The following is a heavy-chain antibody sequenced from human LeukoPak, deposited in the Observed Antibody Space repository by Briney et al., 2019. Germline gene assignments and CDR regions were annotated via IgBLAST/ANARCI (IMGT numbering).Heavy chain of an antibody. J-gene: IGHJ4*02. Sequence: SETLSLTCTVFGGSISSYYWSWIRQPPGKKLEWIGYIDYSGSTNYNPSLKSRITISVDTSKNQFSLKLTSVIPADTAVYYCARGYSSGWYYFDYWGQGTLVTVSS. CDR1: GGSISSYY. CDR2: IDYSGST. V-gene: IGHV4-59*01. D-gene: IGHD6-19*01. CDR3: ARGYSSGWYYFDY.